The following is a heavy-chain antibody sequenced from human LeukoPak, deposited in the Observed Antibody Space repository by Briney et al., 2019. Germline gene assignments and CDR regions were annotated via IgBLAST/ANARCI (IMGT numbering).Heavy chain of an antibody. CDR3: ARWNYYDSSGYFADY. CDR1: GYTFTSYG. V-gene: IGHV1-18*01. D-gene: IGHD3-22*01. J-gene: IGHJ4*02. Sequence: GASVNVSCTASGYTFTSYGISWVRQAPGQGLEWMGWISAYNGNTNYAQKLQGRVTMTTDTSTSTAYMELRSLRSDDTAVYYCARWNYYDSSGYFADYWGQGTLVTVSS. CDR2: ISAYNGNT.